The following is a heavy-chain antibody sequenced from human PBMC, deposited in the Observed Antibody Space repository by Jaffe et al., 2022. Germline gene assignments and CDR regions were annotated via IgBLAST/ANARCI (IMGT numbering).Heavy chain of an antibody. D-gene: IGHD4-17*01. Sequence: EVQLVESGGGLVKPGGSLRLSCAASGFTFSSAWMSWVRQAPGKGLEWVGRIKNKTDGGTTDYAAPVKGRFTISRDDSKTTLYLQMSSLKTEDTAVYYCTTRINHDYGDYAYYYYYMDVWGKGTTVTVSS. J-gene: IGHJ6*03. CDR1: GFTFSSAW. V-gene: IGHV3-15*01. CDR2: IKNKTDGGTT. CDR3: TTRINHDYGDYAYYYYYMDV.